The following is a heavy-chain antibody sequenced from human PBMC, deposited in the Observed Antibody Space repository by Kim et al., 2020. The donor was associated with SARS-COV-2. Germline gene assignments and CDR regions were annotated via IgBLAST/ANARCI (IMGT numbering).Heavy chain of an antibody. Sequence: GGSLRLSCAASGFIFSDYKMNWVRQAPGKGLEWVSSISSRSNDIFYAESMKGRVIISRDNAERSLYLQMNSLRVEDTAAYYFARDLGVVGFGEPYGMDVWGQGTTVTVSS. V-gene: IGHV3-21*01. D-gene: IGHD3-10*01. CDR2: ISSRSNDI. CDR1: GFIFSDYK. CDR3: ARDLGVVGFGEPYGMDV. J-gene: IGHJ6*02.